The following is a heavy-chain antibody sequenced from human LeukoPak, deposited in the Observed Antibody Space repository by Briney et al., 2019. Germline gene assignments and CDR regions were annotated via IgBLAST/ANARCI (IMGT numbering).Heavy chain of an antibody. V-gene: IGHV3-48*01. CDR1: GFIFSQYS. CDR2: IRSSSET. CDR3: ARDAGNSGYGCDL. D-gene: IGHD5-12*01. J-gene: IGHJ5*02. Sequence: GWSLILSCGASGFIFSQYSMNWVRQAPGTGPEWVSHIRSSSETFYADSVKGRFTISRDNARNSLYLQMNNLSGEDTAIYYCARDAGNSGYGCDLWGQGTLVTVSS.